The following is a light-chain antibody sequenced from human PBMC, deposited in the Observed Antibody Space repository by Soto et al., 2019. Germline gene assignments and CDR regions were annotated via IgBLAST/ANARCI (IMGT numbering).Light chain of an antibody. Sequence: EIVMTQSPDTLSVSPGERAALSCRTSQSVSSDLAWYQQKPGQPPRLLIYGASTRATGIPARFSGSGSGTDFTLTINSLQSEDFAVYYCHHYSSWPPYTFGQGTKVEIK. CDR1: QSVSSD. CDR2: GAS. CDR3: HHYSSWPPYT. V-gene: IGKV3D-15*01. J-gene: IGKJ2*01.